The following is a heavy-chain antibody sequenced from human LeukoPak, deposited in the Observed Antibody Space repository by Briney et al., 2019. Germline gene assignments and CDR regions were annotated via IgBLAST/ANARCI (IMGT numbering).Heavy chain of an antibody. V-gene: IGHV1-24*01. CDR1: GTYTLIELS. J-gene: IGHJ5*02. CDR2: FDPEDGET. CDR3: ARDVTMVRGVIGWFDP. D-gene: IGHD3-10*01. Sequence: ASVKVSCKVSGTYTLIELSMHWVRQAPGKGLEWMGGFDPEDGETIYAQKFKGRVTMTEDTSTDTAYMDLSSLRSEDTAVYYCARDVTMVRGVIGWFDPWGQGTLVTVSS.